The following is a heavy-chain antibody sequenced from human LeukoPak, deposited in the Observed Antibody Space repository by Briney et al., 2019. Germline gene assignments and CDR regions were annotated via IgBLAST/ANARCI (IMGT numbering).Heavy chain of an antibody. D-gene: IGHD5-18*01. CDR1: GFKFGIFP. CDR2: INGSGDHT. V-gene: IGHV3-23*01. Sequence: GGSLRLSCAARGFKFGIFPMGWVRQAPGKGLEWVSSINGSGDHTYYADSVKGRFTISRDKSKDTVYLQMTGIRDEGTAFYDCARDQLLGWGQGTLVTVSS. J-gene: IGHJ4*02. CDR3: ARDQLLG.